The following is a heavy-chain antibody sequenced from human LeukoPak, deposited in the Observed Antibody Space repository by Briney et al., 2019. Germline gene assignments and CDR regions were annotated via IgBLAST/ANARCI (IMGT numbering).Heavy chain of an antibody. D-gene: IGHD2-2*03. CDR2: IRRDSSQM. CDR1: GFTFSTYS. Sequence: GGSLRLSCAASGFTFSTYSMNWVRQAPGKGLEWVSSIRRDSSQMYYADSVKGRFTVSRDNAKNSLYLEMNNLRAEDTALYYCASEYMDISFWGQGTLVPVSS. V-gene: IGHV3-21*01. J-gene: IGHJ4*02. CDR3: ASEYMDISF.